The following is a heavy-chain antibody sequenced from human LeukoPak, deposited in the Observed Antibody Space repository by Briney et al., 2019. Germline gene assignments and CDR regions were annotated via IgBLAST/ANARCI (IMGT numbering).Heavy chain of an antibody. CDR3: ARDREEYEYGDNVYYYYYIDV. D-gene: IGHD4-17*01. Sequence: GGSLRLSCVVSGFTFRNYWMSWVRQAPAKGLEWVANIKQDGTEKYYVDSVKGRFTVSRDNAKNSLYLQMNSLRAEDTAVYYCARDREEYEYGDNVYYYYYIDVWGKGTTVTVSS. CDR2: IKQDGTEK. V-gene: IGHV3-7*01. J-gene: IGHJ6*03. CDR1: GFTFRNYW.